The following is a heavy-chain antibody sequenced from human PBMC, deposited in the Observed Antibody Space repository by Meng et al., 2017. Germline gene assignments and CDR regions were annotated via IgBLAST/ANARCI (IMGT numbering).Heavy chain of an antibody. CDR3: AKKGSYGSGSPTPFDP. J-gene: IGHJ5*02. Sequence: GFFVSRYAMHWVRQAPGKGLEWVAVISNEGSEKYYADSVKGRFTISRDNSKNTLYLQMNSLRAEDTAVYYCAKKGSYGSGSPTPFDPWGQGTLVTVSS. D-gene: IGHD3-10*01. V-gene: IGHV3-30-3*02. CDR2: ISNEGSEK. CDR1: GFFVSRYA.